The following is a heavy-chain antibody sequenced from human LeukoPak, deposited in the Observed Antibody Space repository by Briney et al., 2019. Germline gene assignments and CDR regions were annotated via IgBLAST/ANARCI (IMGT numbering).Heavy chain of an antibody. CDR2: ISSSSSYI. Sequence: PGGSLRLSCAASGFTFSDSEINWVRQAPGKGLEWVSSISSSSSYIYYADSVKGRFTISRDNAKNSLYLQMNSLRAEDTVVYYCARDRYSGYDYDGDYVFDYWGQGTLVTVSS. V-gene: IGHV3-21*01. CDR3: ARDRYSGYDYDGDYVFDY. D-gene: IGHD5-12*01. CDR1: GFTFSDSE. J-gene: IGHJ4*02.